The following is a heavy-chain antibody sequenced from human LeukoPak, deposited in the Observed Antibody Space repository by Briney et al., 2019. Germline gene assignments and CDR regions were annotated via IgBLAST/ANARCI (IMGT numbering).Heavy chain of an antibody. V-gene: IGHV3-74*03. Sequence: GGSPRLSCAASGFTFSIYWMHWVRQVPGKGLVWVSGINSDGSSITYADSVKGRFTITRDNARNTLYLQMNSLRVEDTAVYYCVREGRVSGYDFDCWGQGTLVTVSS. J-gene: IGHJ4*02. CDR3: VREGRVSGYDFDC. CDR1: GFTFSIYW. D-gene: IGHD5-12*01. CDR2: INSDGSSI.